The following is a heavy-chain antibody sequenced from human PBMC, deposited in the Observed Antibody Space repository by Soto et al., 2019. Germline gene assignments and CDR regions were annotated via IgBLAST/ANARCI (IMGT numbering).Heavy chain of an antibody. J-gene: IGHJ4*02. D-gene: IGHD6-19*01. V-gene: IGHV4-59*01. CDR1: GGSISSYY. CDR2: IYYSGST. Sequence: SETLSLTCTVSGGSISSYYWSWIRQPPGKGLEWIGYIYYSGSTNYNPSLKSRVTISVDTSKNQFSLKLSSVTAADTAVYYCARRSRIAVAGTVGYYFDYWGQGTLVTVSS. CDR3: ARRSRIAVAGTVGYYFDY.